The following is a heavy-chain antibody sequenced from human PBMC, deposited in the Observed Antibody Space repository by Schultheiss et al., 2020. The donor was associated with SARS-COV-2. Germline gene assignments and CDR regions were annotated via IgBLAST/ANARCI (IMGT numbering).Heavy chain of an antibody. CDR2: TYYRSKWYN. Sequence: SETLSLTCAISGDSVSSNSAAWNWFRQSPSRGLEWLGRTYYRSKWYNDYAVSVKSRIIINPDTSKNQFSLQLNSVTPEDTAIYYCARGAGAVDYWGQGTLVTVSS. CDR1: GDSVSSNSAA. J-gene: IGHJ4*02. V-gene: IGHV6-1*01. D-gene: IGHD1-26*01. CDR3: ARGAGAVDY.